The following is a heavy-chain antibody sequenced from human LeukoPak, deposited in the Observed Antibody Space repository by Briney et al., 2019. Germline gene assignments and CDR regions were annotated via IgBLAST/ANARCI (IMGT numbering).Heavy chain of an antibody. D-gene: IGHD4-23*01. CDR3: ARFSVTTVAFDY. V-gene: IGHV4-39*01. CDR1: GGSISSSSYY. Sequence: PSETLSLTCPVSGGSISSSSYYWGSIRQPPGKGLEWIGSIHYSGSSYYNPFLKSRLTVSVDTSKNQFALKLSSVTAADTAVYYCARFSVTTVAFDYWGQGTLVTVSS. J-gene: IGHJ4*02. CDR2: IHYSGSS.